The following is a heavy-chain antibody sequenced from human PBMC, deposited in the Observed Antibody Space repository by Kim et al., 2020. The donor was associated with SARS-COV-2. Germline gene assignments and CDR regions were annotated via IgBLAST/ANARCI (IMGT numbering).Heavy chain of an antibody. V-gene: IGHV5-51*01. D-gene: IGHD1-26*01. Sequence: GESLKISCKGSGYSFTRSRIGWVRQMPGKGLEWMGIIYPGDSDTRYSPSFQGQVTISADKSISTAYLQWSSLKASDTAMYYCARRTSGSYYDYWGQGTLVTVSS. J-gene: IGHJ4*02. CDR3: ARRTSGSYYDY. CDR1: GYSFTRSR. CDR2: IYPGDSDT.